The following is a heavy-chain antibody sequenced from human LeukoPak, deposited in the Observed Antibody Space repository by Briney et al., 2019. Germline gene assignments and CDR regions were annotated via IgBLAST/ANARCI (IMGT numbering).Heavy chain of an antibody. CDR2: IYYSGST. V-gene: IGHV4-59*01. D-gene: IGHD1-1*01. CDR3: AGPSMVHDAFDI. CDR1: GGSISSYY. J-gene: IGHJ3*02. Sequence: SETLSLTCTVSGGSISSYYWSWIRQPPGKGLEWIGYIYYSGSTNYNPSLKSRVTISVDTSKNQFSLKLSSVTAADTAVYYCAGPSMVHDAFDIWGQGTMVTVSS.